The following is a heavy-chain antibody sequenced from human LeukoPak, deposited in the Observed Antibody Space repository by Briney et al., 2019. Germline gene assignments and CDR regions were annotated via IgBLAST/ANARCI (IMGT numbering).Heavy chain of an antibody. V-gene: IGHV1-18*01. CDR2: ISAYNGNT. D-gene: IGHD3-10*01. CDR3: ARDSTPYYYGSGSYPDY. Sequence: AASVKVSCKASGYTFTSYGISWVRQAPGQGLEWMGWISAYNGNTNYAQKLQGRVTMTTDTSTSTAYMELRSLRSDDTAVYYCARDSTPYYYGSGSYPDYWGQGTLVTVSS. CDR1: GYTFTSYG. J-gene: IGHJ4*02.